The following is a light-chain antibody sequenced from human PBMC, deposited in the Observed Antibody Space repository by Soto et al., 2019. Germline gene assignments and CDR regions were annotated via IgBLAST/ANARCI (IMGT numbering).Light chain of an antibody. J-gene: IGKJ1*01. CDR3: QQYNGFWT. V-gene: IGKV1-5*03. CDR2: EAS. CDR1: QSISGS. Sequence: GARVTITCRASQSISGSLAWYQQKPGKAPKLLIYEASNLKSGVPSRFSGSGSGTEYTLTISSLQPDDFASYYCQQYNGFWTFGQGTKVEIK.